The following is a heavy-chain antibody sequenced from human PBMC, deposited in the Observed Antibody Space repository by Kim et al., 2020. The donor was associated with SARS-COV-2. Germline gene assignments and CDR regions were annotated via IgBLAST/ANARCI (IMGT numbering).Heavy chain of an antibody. CDR3: ARGPYYDSSGYYYYFDY. J-gene: IGHJ4*02. CDR1: GFTFSSYA. V-gene: IGHV3-30-3*01. D-gene: IGHD3-22*01. CDR2: ISYDGSNK. Sequence: GGSLRLSCAASGFTFSSYAMHWVRQAPGKGLEWVAVISYDGSNKYYADSVKGRFTISRDNSKNTLYLQMNSLRAEDTAVYYCARGPYYDSSGYYYYFDYWGQGTLVTVSS.